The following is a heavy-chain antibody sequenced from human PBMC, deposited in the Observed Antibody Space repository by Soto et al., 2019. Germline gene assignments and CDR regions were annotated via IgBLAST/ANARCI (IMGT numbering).Heavy chain of an antibody. V-gene: IGHV3-23*01. J-gene: IGHJ6*02. CDR1: GFTFNNNV. CDR2: ISDNGGST. D-gene: IGHD3-10*01. CDR3: AKEVYGAARGAMDV. Sequence: EVQLLESGGGLVQPGGSLRLSCAASGFTFNNNVMNWVRQAPGKGLEWVSGISDNGGSTYYADSGKGRCTISRDNSKNTLYLQMNSLRADDTAVYYCAKEVYGAARGAMDVWGQGTTATVSS.